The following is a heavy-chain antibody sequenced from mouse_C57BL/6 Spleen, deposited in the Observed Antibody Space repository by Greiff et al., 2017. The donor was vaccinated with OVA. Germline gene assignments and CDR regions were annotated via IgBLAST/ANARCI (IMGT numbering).Heavy chain of an antibody. Sequence: VQLKESGPGMVKPSQSLSLTCTVTGYSITSGYDWHWIRHFPGNKLEWMGYISYSGTTNYNPSLKSRISITHDTSKNHFFLKLNSVTTEDTATYYCARGGASNCFAYWGQGTLVTVSA. D-gene: IGHD3-1*01. CDR1: GYSITSGYD. J-gene: IGHJ3*01. CDR3: ARGGASNCFAY. V-gene: IGHV3-1*01. CDR2: ISYSGTT.